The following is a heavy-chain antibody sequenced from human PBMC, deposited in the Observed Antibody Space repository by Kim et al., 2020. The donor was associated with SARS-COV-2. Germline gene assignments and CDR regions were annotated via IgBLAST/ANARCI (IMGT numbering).Heavy chain of an antibody. J-gene: IGHJ6*02. CDR2: MNPNSGNT. Sequence: ASVKVSCKASGYTFTSYDINWVRQATGQGLEWMGWMNPNSGNTGYAQKFQGRVTMTRNTSISTAYMELSSLRSEDTAVYYCARENVLRYFDWSKNYYGMDAWGQGTTVTVSS. CDR3: ARENVLRYFDWSKNYYGMDA. V-gene: IGHV1-8*01. D-gene: IGHD3-9*01. CDR1: GYTFTSYD.